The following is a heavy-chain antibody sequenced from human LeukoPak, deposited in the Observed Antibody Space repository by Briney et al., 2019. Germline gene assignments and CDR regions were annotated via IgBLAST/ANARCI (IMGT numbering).Heavy chain of an antibody. V-gene: IGHV3-23*01. Sequence: GGSLRLSCAASEFSVGSNYMSWVRQAPGKGLEWVSAISGSGGSTYYADSVKGRFTISRDNSKNTLYLQMNSLRAEDTAVYYCAKDSSSWREFDYWGQGTLVTVSS. D-gene: IGHD2-2*01. CDR3: AKDSSSWREFDY. CDR1: EFSVGSNY. J-gene: IGHJ4*02. CDR2: ISGSGGST.